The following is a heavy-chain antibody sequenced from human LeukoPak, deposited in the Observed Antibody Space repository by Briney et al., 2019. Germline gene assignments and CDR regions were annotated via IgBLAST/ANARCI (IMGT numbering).Heavy chain of an antibody. Sequence: SETLSLTGTVSGGSISTYYWSWIRQPPGKGLEWIAYIHYSGSTNYNPSLRSRVTISVDTSKNQFSLKLSSVTAADTAVYYCARGLTSSDWYFDLWGRGTLVTVSS. CDR2: IHYSGST. CDR1: GGSISTYY. D-gene: IGHD4/OR15-4a*01. CDR3: ARGLTSSDWYFDL. J-gene: IGHJ2*01. V-gene: IGHV4-59*01.